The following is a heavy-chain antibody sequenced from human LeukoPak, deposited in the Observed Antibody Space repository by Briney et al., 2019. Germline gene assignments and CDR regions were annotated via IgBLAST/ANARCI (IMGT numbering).Heavy chain of an antibody. CDR1: GGSISSSSYY. CDR3: ARRGLVGFGELLTTLFDY. V-gene: IGHV4-39*01. Sequence: PSETLSFTCTVSGGSISSSSYYWGWIRQPPGKGLEWIGSIYYSGSTYYNPSLKSRVTISVDTSKNQFSLKLSSVTAADTAVYYCARRGLVGFGELLTTLFDYWGQGTLVTVSS. J-gene: IGHJ4*02. D-gene: IGHD3-10*01. CDR2: IYYSGST.